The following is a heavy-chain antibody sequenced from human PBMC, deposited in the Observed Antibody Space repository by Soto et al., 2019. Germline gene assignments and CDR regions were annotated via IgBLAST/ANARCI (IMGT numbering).Heavy chain of an antibody. CDR3: AGNMYYYDSSGYYFVGHGAPNYYYGMDV. CDR1: GGSFSGYY. J-gene: IGHJ6*02. Sequence: PSETLSLTCAVYGGSFSGYYWSWIRQPPGKGLEWIGEINHSGSTNYNPSLKSRVTISVDTSKNQFSLKLSSVTAADTAVYYCAGNMYYYDSSGYYFVGHGAPNYYYGMDVWGQGTTVTVSS. V-gene: IGHV4-34*01. D-gene: IGHD3-22*01. CDR2: INHSGST.